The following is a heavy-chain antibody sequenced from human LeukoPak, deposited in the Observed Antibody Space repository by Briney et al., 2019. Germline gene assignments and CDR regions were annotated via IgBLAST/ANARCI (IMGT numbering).Heavy chain of an antibody. CDR3: TRDRGAYNLYDY. D-gene: IGHD1-1*01. CDR1: GFTFGDHA. CDR2: IRSKAYGETA. V-gene: IGHV3-49*03. J-gene: IGHJ4*02. Sequence: PGGSLRLSCTASGFTFGDHAMSWIRQAPGKGLEWVGFIRSKAYGETADYAASVKGRFTISRDDSKAIAYLQMNSLKTEDTAVYHCTRDRGAYNLYDYWGQGTLVTVSS.